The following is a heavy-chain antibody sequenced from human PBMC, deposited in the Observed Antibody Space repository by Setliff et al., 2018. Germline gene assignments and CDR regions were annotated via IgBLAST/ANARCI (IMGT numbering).Heavy chain of an antibody. CDR3: ARSEAYYDFWSGYYITELYLDY. J-gene: IGHJ4*02. CDR2: IYYSGST. V-gene: IGHV4-31*03. Sequence: SETLSLTCTVPGGSISSGGYYWSWIRQHPGKGLEWIGYIYYSGSTYYNPSLKSRVTKSVDTSKNQFSLKLSSVTAADTAVYYCARSEAYYDFWSGYYITELYLDYWGQGTLVTSPQ. D-gene: IGHD3-3*01. CDR1: GGSISSGGYY.